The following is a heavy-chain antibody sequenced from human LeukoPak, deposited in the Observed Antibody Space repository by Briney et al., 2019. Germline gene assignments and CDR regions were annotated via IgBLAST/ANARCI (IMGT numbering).Heavy chain of an antibody. D-gene: IGHD3-3*01. Sequence: SVKVSCKASGGTFSSYAISWVRQAPGQGLEWMGRIIPILGTANYAQKFQGRVTITADESTSTAYMELSSLRSEDTAVYYCARAQPILPPDYYFDYWGQGTLVTVSS. J-gene: IGHJ4*02. CDR1: GGTFSSYA. CDR3: ARAQPILPPDYYFDY. CDR2: IIPILGTA. V-gene: IGHV1-69*11.